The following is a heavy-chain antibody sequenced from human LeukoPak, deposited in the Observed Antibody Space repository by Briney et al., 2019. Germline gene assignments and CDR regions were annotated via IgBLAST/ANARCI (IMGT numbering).Heavy chain of an antibody. CDR2: ISSSSSYI. D-gene: IGHD3-22*01. V-gene: IGHV3-21*01. CDR1: GFTFSSYS. Sequence: PGGSLRLSCAASGFTFSSYSMNWVRQAPGKGLEWVSSISSSSSYIYYADSVKGRFTISRDNAKNSLYLQMNSLRAEDTAVYYCAREDYYDSSGYARNFQHWGQGTLVTVSS. J-gene: IGHJ1*01. CDR3: AREDYYDSSGYARNFQH.